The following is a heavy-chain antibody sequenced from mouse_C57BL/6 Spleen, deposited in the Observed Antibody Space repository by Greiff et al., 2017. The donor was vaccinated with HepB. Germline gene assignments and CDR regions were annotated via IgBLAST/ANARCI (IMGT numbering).Heavy chain of an antibody. J-gene: IGHJ1*03. CDR2: ISSGSSTI. CDR3: ARQQLAHWYFDV. V-gene: IGHV5-17*01. CDR1: GFTFSDYG. Sequence: DVHLVESGGGLVKPGGSLKLSCAASGFTFSDYGMHWVRQAPEKGLEWVAYISSGSSTIYYADTVKGRFTISRDNAKNTLFLQMTSLSSEDTAMYYCARQQLAHWYFDVWGTGTTVTVSS. D-gene: IGHD4-1*02.